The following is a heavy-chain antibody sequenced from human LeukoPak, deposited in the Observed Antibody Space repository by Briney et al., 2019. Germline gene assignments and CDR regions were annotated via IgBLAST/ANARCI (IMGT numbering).Heavy chain of an antibody. CDR3: AREGLRYFDWLSRSHDAFDI. J-gene: IGHJ3*02. V-gene: IGHV3-53*01. CDR2: IYSGGST. CDR1: GFTFSNYW. Sequence: GGSLRLSCEGSGFTFSNYWMGWVRQAPGKGLEWVSVIYSGGSTYYADSVKGRFTISRDNSKNTLYLQMNSLRAEDTAVYYCAREGLRYFDWLSRSHDAFDIWGQGTMVTVSS. D-gene: IGHD3-9*01.